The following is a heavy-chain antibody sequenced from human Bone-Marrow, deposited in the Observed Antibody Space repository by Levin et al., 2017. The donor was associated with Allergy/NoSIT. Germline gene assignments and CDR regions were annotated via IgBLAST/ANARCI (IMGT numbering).Heavy chain of an antibody. CDR2: INHSGST. Sequence: PSETLSLTCAVYGGSFSGYYWSWIRQPPGKGLEWIGEINHSGSTNYNPSLKSRVTISVDTTKNKISLKLISVAAADTAVYYCAILQRGYRNDWFDPWGQGTLVTVSS. CDR3: AILQRGYRNDWFDP. J-gene: IGHJ5*02. CDR1: GGSFSGYY. D-gene: IGHD5-18*01. V-gene: IGHV4-34*01.